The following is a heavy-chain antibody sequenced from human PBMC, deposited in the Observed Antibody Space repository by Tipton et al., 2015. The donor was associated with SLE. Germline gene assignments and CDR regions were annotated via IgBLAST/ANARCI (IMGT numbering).Heavy chain of an antibody. V-gene: IGHV3-23*01. Sequence: SLRLSCVTSGFTFSNHGIHWVRRAPGKGLEWVSAISGGGGSTYYADFVKGRFSISIDKSKKTLFLQMNSLRVDDTATYYCAKFEKTTDFYLDSWGQGTLVSVSS. CDR3: AKFEKTTDFYLDS. D-gene: IGHD1/OR15-1a*01. CDR1: GFTFSNHG. CDR2: ISGGGGST. J-gene: IGHJ4*02.